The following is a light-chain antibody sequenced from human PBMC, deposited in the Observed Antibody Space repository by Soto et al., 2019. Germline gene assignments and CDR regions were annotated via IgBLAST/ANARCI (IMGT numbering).Light chain of an antibody. V-gene: IGKV1-5*03. CDR1: QSISSW. CDR3: QQYNSYWT. CDR2: KAS. Sequence: DILMTQSPSTLSASVGDRVTITCRASQSISSWLAWYQQKPGKAPKLLIYKASSLESGVPSRFSGSGSGTEFTLTINTLQPDDFATYYCQQYNSYWTFGQGTKVEIK. J-gene: IGKJ1*01.